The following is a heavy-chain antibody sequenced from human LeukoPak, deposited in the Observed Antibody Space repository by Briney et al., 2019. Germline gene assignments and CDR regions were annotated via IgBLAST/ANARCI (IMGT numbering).Heavy chain of an antibody. D-gene: IGHD5-24*01. V-gene: IGHV3-53*01. Sequence: GGSLRLSCAASGFTVSSNYMSWVRQAPGKGLEWVSVIYSGGSTYYADSVKGRFTISRDNSKNTLYLQMNSLRAEDTAVYYCAKDNGMATTDPTWGQGTLVTVSS. CDR2: IYSGGST. J-gene: IGHJ5*02. CDR1: GFTVSSNY. CDR3: AKDNGMATTDPT.